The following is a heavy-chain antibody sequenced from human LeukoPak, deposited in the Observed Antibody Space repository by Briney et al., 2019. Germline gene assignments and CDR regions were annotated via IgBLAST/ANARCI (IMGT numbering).Heavy chain of an antibody. V-gene: IGHV3-53*01. J-gene: IGHJ4*02. D-gene: IGHD2-15*01. Sequence: GGSLRLSCAGTGFSVSGNYMAWVRQAPGKGLEWVSTIYGGGSTYYADSVKGRFTISRDNSQNTLYLRLNNLRAVDTAVYYCAREEPPILTDYWGQGTLVTVSS. CDR3: AREEPPILTDY. CDR2: IYGGGST. CDR1: GFSVSGNY.